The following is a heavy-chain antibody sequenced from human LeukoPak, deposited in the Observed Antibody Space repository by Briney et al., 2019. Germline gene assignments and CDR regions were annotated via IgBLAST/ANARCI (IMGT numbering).Heavy chain of an antibody. CDR2: IYTSGST. Sequence: SQTLSLTCTVSGGSISSGSYYWSWIRQPAGKELEWIGRIYTSGSTNYNPSLKSRVTISVDTSKNQFSLKLSPVTAADTAVYYCARFVVVPTDAFDIWGQGTMVTVSS. CDR3: ARFVVVPTDAFDI. V-gene: IGHV4-61*02. J-gene: IGHJ3*02. D-gene: IGHD2-2*01. CDR1: GGSISSGSYY.